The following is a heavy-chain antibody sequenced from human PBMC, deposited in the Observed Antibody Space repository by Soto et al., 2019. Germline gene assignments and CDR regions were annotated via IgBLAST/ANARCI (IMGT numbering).Heavy chain of an antibody. D-gene: IGHD2-2*01. CDR3: AKLGSSSWSPNYYFDY. V-gene: IGHV3-23*01. CDR2: ITDSGDDT. Sequence: GSLRLSCAASGFTFNNYAMGWVRQAPGKGLEWVSAITDSGDDTYYIDSVKGRFTISRDNSKSTLYLQMNSLRAEDTAIYYCAKLGSSSWSPNYYFDYWGQGTLVTVSS. J-gene: IGHJ4*02. CDR1: GFTFNNYA.